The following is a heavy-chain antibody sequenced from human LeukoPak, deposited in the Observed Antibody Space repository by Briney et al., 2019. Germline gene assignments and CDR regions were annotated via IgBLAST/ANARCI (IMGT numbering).Heavy chain of an antibody. J-gene: IGHJ6*02. CDR2: ISGDGGSI. D-gene: IGHD6-19*01. CDR3: AKEGEQWLLMNV. V-gene: IGHV3-43*01. Sequence: GSLKLSCAASGFSFADYTMFWVRQAPGKGLERISLISGDGGSIYYTDPVKGRFTISRDNSKNSLYLQMNSLRTEDTAMYYCAKEGEQWLLMNVWGRGTTVTVSS. CDR1: GFSFADYT.